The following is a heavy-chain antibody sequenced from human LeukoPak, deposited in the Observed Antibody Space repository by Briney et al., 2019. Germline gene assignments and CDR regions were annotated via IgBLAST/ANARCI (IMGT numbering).Heavy chain of an antibody. CDR3: ARDRTPGWYDY. J-gene: IGHJ4*02. CDR2: ISAYNGNT. CDR1: GYTFTGYY. D-gene: IGHD6-19*01. V-gene: IGHV1-18*04. Sequence: ASVKVSCKASGYTFTGYYMHWVRQAPGQGLEWMGWISAYNGNTNYAQKLQGRVTMTTDTSTSTAYMELRSLRSDDTAVYYCARDRTPGWYDYWGQGTLVTVSS.